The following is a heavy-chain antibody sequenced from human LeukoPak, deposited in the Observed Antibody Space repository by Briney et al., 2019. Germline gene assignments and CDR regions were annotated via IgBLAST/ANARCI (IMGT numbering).Heavy chain of an antibody. J-gene: IGHJ4*02. CDR3: ARDLLSYYYDSSGYYFDY. CDR2: ISYDGSNK. CDR1: GFTFSSYA. D-gene: IGHD3-22*01. V-gene: IGHV3-30*01. Sequence: PGGSLRLSCAASGFTFSSYAMHWVRQAPGKGLEWVAVISYDGSNKYYADSVKGRFTISRDNSKNTLYLQMNSLRAEGTAVYYCARDLLSYYYDSSGYYFDYWGQGTLVTVSS.